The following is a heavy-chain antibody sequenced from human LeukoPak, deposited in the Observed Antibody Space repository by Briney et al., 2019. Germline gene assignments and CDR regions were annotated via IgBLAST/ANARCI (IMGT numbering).Heavy chain of an antibody. J-gene: IGHJ3*02. V-gene: IGHV3-23*01. D-gene: IGHD3-10*01. CDR2: ISGSGGST. CDR1: GFTFSSYA. CDR3: ARDRREKRYYYGSGSPPYAFDI. Sequence: GGSLRLSCAASGFTFSSYAMSWVRQAPGKGLEWVSAISGSGGSTYYADSVKGRFAISRDNSKNTLYLQMNSLRSEDTAVYYCARDRREKRYYYGSGSPPYAFDIWGQGTMVTVSS.